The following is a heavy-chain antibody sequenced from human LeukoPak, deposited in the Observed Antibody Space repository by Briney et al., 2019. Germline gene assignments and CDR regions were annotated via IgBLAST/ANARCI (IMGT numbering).Heavy chain of an antibody. CDR2: INHSGST. V-gene: IGHV4-34*01. Sequence: SKTLSLTCAVYGGSFSGYYWSWIRQPPGKGLEWIGEINHSGSTNYNPSLKSRATISVDTSKNQFSLKLSSVTAADTAVYYCASPQRGYNYGRFDYWGQGTLVTVSS. D-gene: IGHD5-18*01. J-gene: IGHJ4*02. CDR3: ASPQRGYNYGRFDY. CDR1: GGSFSGYY.